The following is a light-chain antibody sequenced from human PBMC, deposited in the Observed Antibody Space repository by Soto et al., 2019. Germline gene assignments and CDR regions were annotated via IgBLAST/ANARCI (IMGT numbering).Light chain of an antibody. CDR1: QSVSASY. CDR3: QQYGSSPWT. CDR2: DAS. V-gene: IGKV3-20*01. J-gene: IGKJ1*01. Sequence: EIVLTQSPGTLSSSPGERATLSCRASQSVSASYLAWYQQKPGQPPRLLIYDASSRATGIPDRFSGSGSGTDFTLTISRLEPEDFAVYYCQQYGSSPWTFGQGTKVDIK.